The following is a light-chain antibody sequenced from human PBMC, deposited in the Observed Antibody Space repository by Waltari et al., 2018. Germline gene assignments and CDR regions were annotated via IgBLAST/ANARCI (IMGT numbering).Light chain of an antibody. CDR3: MQALQTPIS. CDR2: LGS. CDR1: QSLLHNIGYEY. J-gene: IGKJ2*03. Sequence: DIVMTQSPLSLPVTPGEPASISCRSSQSLLHNIGYEYLVWYLQKPGQSPQLLIYLGSNRASGVPDRFSGSGSGTDFTLKISRVEAEDVGVYYCMQALQTPISFGQGTKLEIK. V-gene: IGKV2-28*01.